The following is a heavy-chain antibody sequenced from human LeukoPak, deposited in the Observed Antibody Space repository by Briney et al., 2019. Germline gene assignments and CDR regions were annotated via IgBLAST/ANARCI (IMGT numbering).Heavy chain of an antibody. V-gene: IGHV4-61*02. Sequence: PSQTLSLTCTVSGGSISSGSYYWSWVRQPAGTGLEWIGRIYTSGSTNYNPSLKSRVTISVDTSKNQFSLKLSSVTAADTAVYYCARGDYDILTGYSDLFDYWGQGTLVTVSS. J-gene: IGHJ4*02. CDR1: GGSISSGSYY. D-gene: IGHD3-9*01. CDR3: ARGDYDILTGYSDLFDY. CDR2: IYTSGST.